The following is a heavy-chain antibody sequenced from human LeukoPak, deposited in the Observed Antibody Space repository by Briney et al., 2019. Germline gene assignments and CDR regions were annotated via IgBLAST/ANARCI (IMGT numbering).Heavy chain of an antibody. CDR3: ARDSPTTVVAPDY. J-gene: IGHJ4*02. V-gene: IGHV3-48*02. D-gene: IGHD4-23*01. CDR2: ISSSGNI. CDR1: GFTFSSYN. Sequence: GSLRLSCAASGFTFSSYNMKWIRQAPGKGLEWVSYISSSGNIYYADSVKGRFTISRDNAKRSLYLQMNSLRDEDTAVYYCARDSPTTVVAPDYWGQGTLVTVSS.